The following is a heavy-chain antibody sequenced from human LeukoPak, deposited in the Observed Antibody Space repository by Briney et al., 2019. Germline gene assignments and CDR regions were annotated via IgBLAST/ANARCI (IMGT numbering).Heavy chain of an antibody. Sequence: GGSLRLSCAASGFRFTDYSMSWVRQAPGKGLEWLANIKEDGSIQYYLDSVRGRFTISRDNAKTSVYLQLNSLRADDTAVYYCARDVWTGVAVSDYWGQGTLVTVSS. CDR2: IKEDGSIQ. CDR1: GFRFTDYS. D-gene: IGHD6-19*01. V-gene: IGHV3-7*01. CDR3: ARDVWTGVAVSDY. J-gene: IGHJ4*02.